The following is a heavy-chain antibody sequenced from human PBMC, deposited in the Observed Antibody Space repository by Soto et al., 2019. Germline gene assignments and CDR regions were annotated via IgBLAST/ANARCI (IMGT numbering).Heavy chain of an antibody. V-gene: IGHV4-39*01. CDR3: ARRNYDILTGSGPYYYYYMDV. Sequence: SETLSLTCTVSGGSISSSSYYWGWIRQPPGKRLEWIGSIYYSGSTYYNPSLNSRVTISVDTSKNQFSLKLSSVTAADTAVYYCARRNYDILTGSGPYYYYYMDVWGKGTTVTVSS. D-gene: IGHD3-9*01. CDR1: GGSISSSSYY. J-gene: IGHJ6*03. CDR2: IYYSGST.